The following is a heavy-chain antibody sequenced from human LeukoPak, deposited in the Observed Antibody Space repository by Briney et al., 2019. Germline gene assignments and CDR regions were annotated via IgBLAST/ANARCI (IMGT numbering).Heavy chain of an antibody. CDR1: GFTFSTYS. D-gene: IGHD1-14*01. J-gene: IGHJ4*02. Sequence: GGSLRLSCAASGFTFSTYSMNWVRQAPGKGLEWVSSISTGSNYIYYADSVKGRFTISRDNAKNSLYLQMNSLKGEDTAVYYCARVPGDYWGQGTLVTVSS. CDR2: ISTGSNYI. V-gene: IGHV3-21*01. CDR3: ARVPGDY.